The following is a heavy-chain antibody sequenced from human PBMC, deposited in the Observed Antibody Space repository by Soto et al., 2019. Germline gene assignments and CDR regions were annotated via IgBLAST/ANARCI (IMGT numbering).Heavy chain of an antibody. Sequence: QVQLVQSGAEVKKPGASVKVSCKASGYTFTSYAMHWVRQAPGQRLEWMGWINAGNGNTKYSQKFQGRVTTTRDTPASTADMELSSRRAEDTAVYYCARDPSFEPASVVGITTIGVYWGQGTRVTDSS. D-gene: IGHD3-22*01. CDR3: ARDPSFEPASVVGITTIGVY. CDR1: GYTFTSYA. J-gene: IGHJ4*02. CDR2: INAGNGNT. V-gene: IGHV1-3*01.